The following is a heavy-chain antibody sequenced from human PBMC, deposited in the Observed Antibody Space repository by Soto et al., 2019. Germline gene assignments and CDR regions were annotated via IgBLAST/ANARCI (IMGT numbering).Heavy chain of an antibody. V-gene: IGHV4-4*07. CDR1: GASVNNYY. J-gene: IGHJ6*02. CDR3: ARDFTTNYYNYGLDV. Sequence: PSETLSLTCTVSGASVNNYYWSWIRQPAGGGLEWIGRVLTNGGANYNPSLKSRVTMSVDTSKNQFSLNLGSVTAADTAVYFCARDFTTNYYNYGLDVWGQGTTVTVSS. CDR2: VLTNGGA.